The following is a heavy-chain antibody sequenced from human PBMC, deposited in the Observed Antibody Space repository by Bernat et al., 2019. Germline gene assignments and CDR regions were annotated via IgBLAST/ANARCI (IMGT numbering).Heavy chain of an antibody. J-gene: IGHJ5*02. CDR1: GFTFSSYS. CDR2: ISSSSSTI. Sequence: EVQLVESGGGLVQPGGSLRLSCAASGFTFSSYSMNWFRHAPGKGLEWISYISSSSSTIYYADSMKGRFTNSRDNAKNSLYLQMNSLRAEDTAVYYCARDASGCSSTSCSLGWFDPWGQGTLVTVSS. V-gene: IGHV3-48*01. D-gene: IGHD2-2*01. CDR3: ARDASGCSSTSCSLGWFDP.